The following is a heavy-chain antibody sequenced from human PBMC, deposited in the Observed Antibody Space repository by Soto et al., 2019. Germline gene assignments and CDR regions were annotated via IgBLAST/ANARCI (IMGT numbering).Heavy chain of an antibody. J-gene: IGHJ4*02. V-gene: IGHV3-23*04. D-gene: IGHD3-3*01. CDR3: AKWSYLDY. Sequence: DVRLAESGGGLVQPGGSLRLSCTTSGFSFASFAMTWVRQAPGKGLEWVATISGSDGKTYYADSVKDRFSISRDTSRNTLYLQMNSLRADDTAIYYWAKWSYLDYWGQGTRVTVSS. CDR1: GFSFASFA. CDR2: ISGSDGKT.